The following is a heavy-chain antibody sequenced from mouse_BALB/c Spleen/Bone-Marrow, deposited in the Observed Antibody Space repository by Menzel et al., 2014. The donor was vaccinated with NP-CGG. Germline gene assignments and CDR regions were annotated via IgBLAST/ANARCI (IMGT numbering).Heavy chain of an antibody. CDR2: INPDSSTI. D-gene: IGHD2-1*01. V-gene: IGHV4-1*02. J-gene: IGHJ4*01. CDR1: GFDFSRYW. CDR3: ARDGNYVFYAMDY. Sequence: DVQLVESGGGLVQPGGSLKLSCAASGFDFSRYWMSWVRQAPGKGLEWIGEINPDSSTINYTPSLKDKFIISRDNAKNTLYLQMSKVRSEDTALYYCARDGNYVFYAMDYWGQGTSVTVSS.